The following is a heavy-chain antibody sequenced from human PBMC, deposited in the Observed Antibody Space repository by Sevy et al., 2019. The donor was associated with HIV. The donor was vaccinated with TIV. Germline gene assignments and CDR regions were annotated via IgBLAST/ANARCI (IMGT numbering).Heavy chain of an antibody. CDR2: ISSSSNYI. Sequence: GGSLKISCAASGFTFSSYNMNWVRQAPGKGLEWVSSISSSSNYIYYADSMKGRFTISRDNAKNSLYLQMNSLRAEDTAVYYCARVVAYCSGGSCFPGYYYGMDVWGQGTTVTVSS. J-gene: IGHJ6*02. V-gene: IGHV3-21*01. D-gene: IGHD2-15*01. CDR3: ARVVAYCSGGSCFPGYYYGMDV. CDR1: GFTFSSYN.